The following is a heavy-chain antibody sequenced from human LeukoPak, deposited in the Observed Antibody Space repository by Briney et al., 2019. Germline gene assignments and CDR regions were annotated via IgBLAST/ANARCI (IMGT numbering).Heavy chain of an antibody. V-gene: IGHV4-39*01. CDR2: IYYSGST. Sequence: SETLSLTCTVSGGSISSSSYYWGWIRQPPGTGLEWIGSIYYSGSTYYNPSLKSRVTISVDTSKNQFSLKLSSVTAADTAVYYCASTNYYDSSGPSSFDPWGQGTLVTVSS. CDR3: ASTNYYDSSGPSSFDP. J-gene: IGHJ5*02. D-gene: IGHD3-22*01. CDR1: GGSISSSSYY.